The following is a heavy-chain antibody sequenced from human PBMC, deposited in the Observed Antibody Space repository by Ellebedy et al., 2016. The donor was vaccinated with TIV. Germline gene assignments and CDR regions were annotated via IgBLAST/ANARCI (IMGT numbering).Heavy chain of an antibody. Sequence: GESLKISCAASGFTFSSYWMHWLRQAPGKGLVWVSRITSDGSSTSYADSVKGRFTISRDNAKNTLYLQMNRLRAEDTAVYYCASGSSIAAPSGGWGQGTLVTVSS. D-gene: IGHD6-6*01. CDR3: ASGSSIAAPSGG. J-gene: IGHJ4*02. CDR2: ITSDGSST. CDR1: GFTFSSYW. V-gene: IGHV3-74*01.